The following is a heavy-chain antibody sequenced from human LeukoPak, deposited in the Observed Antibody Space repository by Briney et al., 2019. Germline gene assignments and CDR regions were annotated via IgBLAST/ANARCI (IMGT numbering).Heavy chain of an antibody. J-gene: IGHJ4*02. Sequence: GGSLRLSCAASGFTFSSYEMNWVRQAPGKGLEWVSYISSSGSTIYYADSVKGRFTISRDNAKNSLYLQMNSLRAEDTAVYYCAREGCQYCSSTSCYSEGFDYWGQGTLVTVSS. CDR3: AREGCQYCSSTSCYSEGFDY. V-gene: IGHV3-48*03. CDR2: ISSSGSTI. CDR1: GFTFSSYE. D-gene: IGHD2-2*02.